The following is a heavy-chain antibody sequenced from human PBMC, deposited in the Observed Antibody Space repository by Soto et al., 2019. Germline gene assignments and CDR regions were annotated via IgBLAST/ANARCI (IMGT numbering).Heavy chain of an antibody. D-gene: IGHD3-10*01. CDR1: GASISSYY. CDR2: IFQSVST. J-gene: IGHJ5*02. CDR3: ARLDITMVRGVVKDGWFDP. V-gene: IGHV4-59*08. Sequence: PSETLSLTCTASGASISSYYWSWIRQPPGKGLEWIGYIFQSVSTSYNPSLKSRVTIPLDTSKNRCSLKLSSVTAADTAVYYCARLDITMVRGVVKDGWFDPWGQGTLVTVS.